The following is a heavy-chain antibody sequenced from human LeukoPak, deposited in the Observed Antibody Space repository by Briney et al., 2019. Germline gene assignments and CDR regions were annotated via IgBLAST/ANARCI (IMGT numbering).Heavy chain of an antibody. Sequence: GGSLRLSCAASGFTFSTYWMTWVRQAPGKGLEWVANIKQDGSEKYDVDSVEGRFTISRDNAKNSLYLQMNSLRDDDTALYFCAKDRIVGAPLDCWGQGTLVTVSS. J-gene: IGHJ4*02. V-gene: IGHV3-7*05. CDR3: AKDRIVGAPLDC. CDR2: IKQDGSEK. D-gene: IGHD1-26*01. CDR1: GFTFSTYW.